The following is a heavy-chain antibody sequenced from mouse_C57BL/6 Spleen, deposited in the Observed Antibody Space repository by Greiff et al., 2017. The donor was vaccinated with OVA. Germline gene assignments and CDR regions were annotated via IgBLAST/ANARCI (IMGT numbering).Heavy chain of an antibody. Sequence: QVQLKQPGAELVKPGASVKLSCKASGYTFTSYWMHWVKQRPGRGLEWIGRIDPNSGGTQYNEKFKSKAKLTVDKPASTSYMQLSSLTSEDSAVYYGAGYGSIDWYFDVWGTGTTVTVSA. J-gene: IGHJ1*03. CDR1: GYTFTSYW. D-gene: IGHD1-1*01. CDR3: AGYGSIDWYFDV. CDR2: IDPNSGGT. V-gene: IGHV1-72*01.